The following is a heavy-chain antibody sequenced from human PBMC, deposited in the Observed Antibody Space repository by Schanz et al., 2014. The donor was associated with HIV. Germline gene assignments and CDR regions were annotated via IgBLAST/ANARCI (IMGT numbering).Heavy chain of an antibody. CDR2: IIPIFGTS. Sequence: QVQLVQSGAEVKKPGSSVKVSCKASGGTFSNYAINWVRQAPGQGLEWMGGIIPIFGTSNYAQKFQGRVTITADESTSTAYMELSSLRSEDTAVYYCARAWYHYGSGSYYRNYGMDVWGQGTTVTVSS. D-gene: IGHD3-10*01. J-gene: IGHJ6*02. V-gene: IGHV1-69*01. CDR3: ARAWYHYGSGSYYRNYGMDV. CDR1: GGTFSNYA.